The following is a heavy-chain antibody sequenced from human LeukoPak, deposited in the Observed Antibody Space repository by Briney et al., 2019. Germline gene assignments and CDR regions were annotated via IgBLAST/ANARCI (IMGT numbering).Heavy chain of an antibody. CDR3: ARVKDPGGYYYYYYMDV. Sequence: SETLSLTCAIYGGSFSGHYWSWIRQAPGKGLEWIGEINHSGSTNYNPSLKSRVAISVDTSKNQFSLKLTSVTAADTAVYYCARVKDPGGYYYYYYMDVWGKGTTVTVSS. J-gene: IGHJ6*03. CDR2: INHSGST. V-gene: IGHV4-34*01. D-gene: IGHD3-16*01. CDR1: GGSFSGHY.